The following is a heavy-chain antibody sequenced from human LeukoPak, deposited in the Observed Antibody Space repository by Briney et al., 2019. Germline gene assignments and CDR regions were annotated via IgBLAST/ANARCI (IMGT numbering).Heavy chain of an antibody. V-gene: IGHV3-48*03. CDR1: GFTFSSYE. D-gene: IGHD3-10*01. CDR2: ISSSGSTI. J-gene: IGHJ4*02. CDR3: ARAGDYYGSGSYRPTDY. Sequence: PGGSLRLSCAASGFTFSSYEMNWVRQAPGKGLEWVSYISSSGSTIYYADSVKGRFTISRDNAKNSLYLQMNSLGAEDTAVYYCARAGDYYGSGSYRPTDYWGQGTLVTVSS.